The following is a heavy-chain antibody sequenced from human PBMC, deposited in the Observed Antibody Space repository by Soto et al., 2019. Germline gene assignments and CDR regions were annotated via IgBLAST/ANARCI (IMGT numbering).Heavy chain of an antibody. V-gene: IGHV4-31*03. D-gene: IGHD3-22*01. CDR1: GGSISSGGYY. J-gene: IGHJ5*02. CDR2: IYYSGST. CDR3: ASDNSNYYDSSGNPFAP. Sequence: SETLSLTCTVSGGSISSGGYYWSWIRQHPGKGLEWIGYIYYSGSTYYNPSLKSRVTISVDTSKNQFSLKLSSVTAADTAVYYCASDNSNYYDSSGNPFAPWAQGTLVTVS.